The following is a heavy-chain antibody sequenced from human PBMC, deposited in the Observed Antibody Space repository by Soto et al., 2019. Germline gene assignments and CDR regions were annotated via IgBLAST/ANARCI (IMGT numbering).Heavy chain of an antibody. CDR1: GYTFTDYA. Sequence: QVQLVQSGAEVKKPGASVKVSCKASGYTFTDYAMHWVRQAPGQRLEWMGWINAGNGNTKYSQKFQGRVTITRDTSASTAYMELSSLRSEDTAVYYCARNGIVGSYVFWHLDYWGQGTLVTVSS. CDR3: ARNGIVGSYVFWHLDY. J-gene: IGHJ4*02. D-gene: IGHD1-26*01. V-gene: IGHV1-3*01. CDR2: INAGNGNT.